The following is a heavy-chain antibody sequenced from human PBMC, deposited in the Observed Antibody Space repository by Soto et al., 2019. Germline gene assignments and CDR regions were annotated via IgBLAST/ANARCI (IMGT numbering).Heavy chain of an antibody. CDR2: IYYRGNA. V-gene: IGHV4-39*01. Sequence: TSETLSLTCSVSDDSINSDKYYWGWIHQPPGKGLEWIGSIYYRGNAYYNPSLQTRVTISLDKSKSQFSLKLNSVTAADSAVYFCARLEGLATISYYFDFWGPGALVTVSS. CDR3: ARLEGLATISYYFDF. J-gene: IGHJ4*02. CDR1: DDSINSDKYY. D-gene: IGHD3-9*01.